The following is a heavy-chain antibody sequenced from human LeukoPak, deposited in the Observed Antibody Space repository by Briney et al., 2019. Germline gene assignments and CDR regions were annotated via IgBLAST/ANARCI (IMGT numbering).Heavy chain of an antibody. Sequence: GGSRRLSCAASGFTFSSYGMSWVRQAPGKGLEWVSAISGSGGSTYYADSVKGRFTISRDNSKNTLYLQMNSLRAEDTAVYYCAKDQAAVAAYYFDYWGQGTLVTVSS. J-gene: IGHJ4*02. V-gene: IGHV3-23*01. D-gene: IGHD6-19*01. CDR1: GFTFSSYG. CDR3: AKDQAAVAAYYFDY. CDR2: ISGSGGST.